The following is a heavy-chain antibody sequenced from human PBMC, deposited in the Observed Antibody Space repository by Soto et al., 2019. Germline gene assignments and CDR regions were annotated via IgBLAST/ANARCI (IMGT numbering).Heavy chain of an antibody. J-gene: IGHJ3*02. CDR1: GFTFRSYA. CDR2: TGGGGVST. Sequence: EVQLLESGGGLVEPGGSLRLSCAASGFTFRSYAMTWVRQAPGKGLEWVSYTGGGGVSTYYADSVRGRFTSSRDDSKNTLYLQMNGLGAEDTALYCCAKIVGGGSHHEDFDIWGRGTMVTVSS. D-gene: IGHD2-15*01. V-gene: IGHV3-23*01. CDR3: AKIVGGGSHHEDFDI.